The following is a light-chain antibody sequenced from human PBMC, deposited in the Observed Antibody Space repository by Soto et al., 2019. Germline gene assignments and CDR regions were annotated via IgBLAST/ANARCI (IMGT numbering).Light chain of an antibody. CDR2: GAS. CDR1: QTLTTN. Sequence: EIVMTQSPATLSVSPGETATLSCRASQTLTTNLAWYQQRPGQSPRLLIYGASNRATGIPDRFSGSGSGTDFTLTISRLEPEDFAVYYCQQYGSSGTFGQGTKVDI. J-gene: IGKJ1*01. CDR3: QQYGSSGT. V-gene: IGKV3-20*01.